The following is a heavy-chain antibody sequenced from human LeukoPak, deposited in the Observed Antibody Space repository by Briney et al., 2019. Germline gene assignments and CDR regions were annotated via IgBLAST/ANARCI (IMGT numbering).Heavy chain of an antibody. Sequence: GGSLRLSCAASGFTFSSYWMSWVRQAPGKGLEWVANIKQDGSETYYVDSVKGRFTISRDNAKNSLYLQMNSLRAEDTAVYYCARGSIGYCSGGSCNIGDAFDIWGQGTMVTVSS. D-gene: IGHD2-15*01. J-gene: IGHJ3*02. V-gene: IGHV3-7*03. CDR3: ARGSIGYCSGGSCNIGDAFDI. CDR2: IKQDGSET. CDR1: GFTFSSYW.